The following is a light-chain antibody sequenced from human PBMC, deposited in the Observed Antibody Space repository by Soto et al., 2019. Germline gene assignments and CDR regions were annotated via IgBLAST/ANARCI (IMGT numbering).Light chain of an antibody. CDR1: QSISSW. CDR2: DAS. V-gene: IGKV1-5*01. J-gene: IGKJ1*01. CDR3: QQYNNYSPT. Sequence: GDRVTITCRASQSISSWLAWYQQKPGKAPKLLIYDASSLESGVPSRFSGSGSGTEFTLTISRLQPDDFATYYCQQYNNYSPTFGQGTKVEIK.